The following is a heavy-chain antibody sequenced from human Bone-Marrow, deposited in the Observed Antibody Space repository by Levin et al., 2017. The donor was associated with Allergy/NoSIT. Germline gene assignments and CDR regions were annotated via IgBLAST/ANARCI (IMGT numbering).Heavy chain of an antibody. J-gene: IGHJ4*02. CDR1: GFNFGDNV. CDR2: IRSKAYGATS. D-gene: IGHD5-18*01. V-gene: IGHV3-49*03. CDR3: STETDTAMNGY. Sequence: GESLKISCRASGFNFGDNVMSWFRQAPGRGLEWVGFIRSKAYGATSEYAASVEGRFSVLRDDSESIAYLQMNSLKTEDTAVYYCSTETDTAMNGYWGQGTLVTVSS.